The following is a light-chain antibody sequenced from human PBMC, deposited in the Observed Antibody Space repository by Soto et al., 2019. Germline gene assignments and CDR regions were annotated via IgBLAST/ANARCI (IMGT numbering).Light chain of an antibody. CDR2: EGS. J-gene: IGLJ2*01. V-gene: IGLV2-23*01. CDR3: CSYAGSSTVV. Sequence: QSALTQPASVSGSPGQSITISCTGTSSDVGSYNLVSWYQQHPGKAPKLMIYEGSKRHSGVSNRFSGSKSGNTASLTISGLQAEDEAYYYSCSYAGSSTVVFGGGTKVTLL. CDR1: SSDVGSYNL.